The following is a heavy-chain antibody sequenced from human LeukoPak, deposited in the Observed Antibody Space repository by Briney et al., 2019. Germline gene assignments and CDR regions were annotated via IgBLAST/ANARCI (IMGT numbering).Heavy chain of an antibody. V-gene: IGHV3-23*01. J-gene: IGHJ6*02. D-gene: IGHD3-10*01. Sequence: GGPLRLSCAASGFTFSSYAMSWVRQAPGKGLEWVSAISGSGGSTYYADSVKGRFTISRDNSKNTLYLQMNSLRAEDTAVYYCARGATMVRGVTPLDYGMDVWGQGTTVTVSS. CDR3: ARGATMVRGVTPLDYGMDV. CDR1: GFTFSSYA. CDR2: ISGSGGST.